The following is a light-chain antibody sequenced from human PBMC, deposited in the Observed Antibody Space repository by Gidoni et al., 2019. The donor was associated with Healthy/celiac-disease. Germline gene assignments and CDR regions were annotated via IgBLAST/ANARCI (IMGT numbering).Light chain of an antibody. CDR1: SSDVGGYNY. CDR2: DVS. J-gene: IGLJ3*02. CDR3: CSYAGSYTANWV. Sequence: QSALTQPRSVSGSPGQSVTISCTGTSSDVGGYNYVSWYQQHPGKAPKLMIYDVSKRPSGVPDRFSGSKSGNTASLTSSGLQAEDEADYYCCSYAGSYTANWVFGGGTKLTVL. V-gene: IGLV2-11*01.